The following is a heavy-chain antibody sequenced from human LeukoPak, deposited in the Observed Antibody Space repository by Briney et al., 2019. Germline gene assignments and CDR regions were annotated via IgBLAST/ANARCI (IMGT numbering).Heavy chain of an antibody. V-gene: IGHV3-48*04. Sequence: GGSLRLSCAASGFTFSSYDMNWVRQVPGKGLEWVSHISSSGSAIYYADSVKGRFTISRDSAKKSLFLQMNSLRAEDTAVYYCARHSSTVTSYFDYWGQGTLVTVSS. CDR3: ARHSSTVTSYFDY. CDR1: GFTFSSYD. J-gene: IGHJ4*02. CDR2: ISSSGSAI. D-gene: IGHD6-6*01.